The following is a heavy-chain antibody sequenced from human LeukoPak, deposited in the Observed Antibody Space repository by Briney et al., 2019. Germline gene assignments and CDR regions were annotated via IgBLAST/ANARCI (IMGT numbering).Heavy chain of an antibody. J-gene: IGHJ6*03. D-gene: IGHD3-16*01. Sequence: SETLSLTCTVSGGSISSYYWSWIRQPPGKGLEWIGYIYYSGSTSYNPSLKSRVTISVDTSKNQCSLKLSSVTAADTAVYYCARETSQKGAHYMDVWGKGTPVTISS. CDR3: ARETSQKGAHYMDV. V-gene: IGHV4-59*01. CDR2: IYYSGST. CDR1: GGSISSYY.